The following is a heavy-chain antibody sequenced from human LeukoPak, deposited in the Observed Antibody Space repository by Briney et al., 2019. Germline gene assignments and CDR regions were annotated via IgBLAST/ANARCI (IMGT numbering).Heavy chain of an antibody. CDR2: INGDGSTT. J-gene: IGHJ3*02. CDR3: ASLVGGYYPPVEAFDI. CDR1: GFIFSSCW. D-gene: IGHD3-3*01. V-gene: IGHV3-74*01. Sequence: GGSLRLSCAASGFIFSSCWMHWVRHAPGKGLVWVSRINGDGSTTNYADSVRGRFTISRDNAKNTLYLQMNSLRADDSAVYYCASLVGGYYPPVEAFDIWGQGTMVTVSS.